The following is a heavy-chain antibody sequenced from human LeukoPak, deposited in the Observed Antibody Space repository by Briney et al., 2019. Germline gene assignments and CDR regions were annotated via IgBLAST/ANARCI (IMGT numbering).Heavy chain of an antibody. D-gene: IGHD3-3*01. CDR2: IKKDGSEK. CDR1: GFTFSSYW. V-gene: IGHV3-7*03. J-gene: IGHJ4*02. Sequence: GGSLRLSCAASGFTFSSYWMSWVRQAPGKGLEWVANIKKDGSEKYYVDSVKGRFTISRDNSKNTLYLQMNSLRAEDTAVYYCAKANSITIFGVISPVDYWGQGTLVTVSS. CDR3: AKANSITIFGVISPVDY.